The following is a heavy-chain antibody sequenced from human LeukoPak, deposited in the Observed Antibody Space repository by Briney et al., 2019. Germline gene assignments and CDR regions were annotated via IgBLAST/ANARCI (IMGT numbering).Heavy chain of an antibody. D-gene: IGHD3-10*01. V-gene: IGHV4-4*07. J-gene: IGHJ5*02. CDR2: IYTSGST. CDR3: ARDMVRGVINPPSPFDP. Sequence: SETLSLTCTVSGGSISSYYWSWIRQPAGKGLEWIGRIYTSGSTNYNPSLKSRVTMSVDTSKNQFSLKLSSVTAADTAVYYCARDMVRGVINPPSPFDPWGQGTLVTVSS. CDR1: GGSISSYY.